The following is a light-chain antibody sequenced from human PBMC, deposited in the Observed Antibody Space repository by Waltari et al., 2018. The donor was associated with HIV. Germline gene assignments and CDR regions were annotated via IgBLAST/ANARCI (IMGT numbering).Light chain of an antibody. J-gene: IGLJ2*01. Sequence: QSVLIQPPSASGTPGQRVTISCSGRRSNIGSNSVNWYQQFPGTAPKLLIFGNDRRPSVVPDRFSGSKSGTSASLVINGLQPEDEADYYCSAWDDNLNALFGGGTKLTVL. CDR3: SAWDDNLNAL. V-gene: IGLV1-44*01. CDR2: GND. CDR1: RSNIGSNS.